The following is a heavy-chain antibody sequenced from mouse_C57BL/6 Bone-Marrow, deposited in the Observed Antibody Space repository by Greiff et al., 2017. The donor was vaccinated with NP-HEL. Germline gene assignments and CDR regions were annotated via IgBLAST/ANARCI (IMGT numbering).Heavy chain of an antibody. CDR2: IYPRSGNT. J-gene: IGHJ4*01. CDR3: VRGNRGYYAMDF. D-gene: IGHD2-14*01. CDR1: GYTFTSYG. Sequence: QVQLKESGAELARPGASVKLSCKASGYTFTSYGISWVKQRTGQGLEWIGEIYPRSGNTYYNEKFKAKATLTADKSSSTAYMELRSLTSDDSAVYFCVRGNRGYYAMDFWGQGTSVTVSS. V-gene: IGHV1-81*01.